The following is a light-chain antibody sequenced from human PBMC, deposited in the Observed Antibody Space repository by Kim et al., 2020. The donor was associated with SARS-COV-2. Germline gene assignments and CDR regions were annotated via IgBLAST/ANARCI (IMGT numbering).Light chain of an antibody. V-gene: IGKV1-5*01. CDR3: QQYNSYPYT. CDR1: QSISSW. Sequence: SGSVGDRVTITCRASQSISSWLAWYQQKPGKAPKLLIYDASSLESGVPSRFSGSGSGTEFTLTISSLQPDDFATYYCQQYNSYPYTFGQGTKLEI. CDR2: DAS. J-gene: IGKJ2*01.